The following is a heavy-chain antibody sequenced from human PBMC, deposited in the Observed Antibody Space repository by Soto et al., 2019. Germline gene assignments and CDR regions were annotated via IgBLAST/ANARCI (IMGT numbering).Heavy chain of an antibody. J-gene: IGHJ5*02. CDR3: ARVNPPYP. V-gene: IGHV3-53*01. Sequence: GGSLRLSCAASGFTVSSNYVSWVRQAPGKGLEWISFIYGAGSTHYVDSVKGRFTISRDSSKNTVFLQVDSLRVEDTAMYYCARVNPPYPWGRGTQVTVSS. CDR2: IYGAGST. CDR1: GFTVSSNY.